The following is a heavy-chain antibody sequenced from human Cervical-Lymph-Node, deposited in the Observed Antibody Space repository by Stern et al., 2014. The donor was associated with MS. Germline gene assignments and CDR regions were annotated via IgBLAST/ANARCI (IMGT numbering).Heavy chain of an antibody. Sequence: QMQLVQSGAEVRKPGSSVTVSCKASGDTFRYSGFSWVRQAPGQGPEWMGTISPLMGRALYAQKFQGRVTMTADESTSTAYMELSSVRFEDTAVYFCARDRGEISYLDFWGQGTPVTVSS. V-gene: IGHV1-69*18. CDR3: ARDRGEISYLDF. D-gene: IGHD3-10*01. J-gene: IGHJ4*02. CDR2: ISPLMGRA. CDR1: GDTFRYSG.